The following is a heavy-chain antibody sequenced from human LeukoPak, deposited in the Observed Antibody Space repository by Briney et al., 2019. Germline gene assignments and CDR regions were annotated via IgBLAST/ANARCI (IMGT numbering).Heavy chain of an antibody. D-gene: IGHD2/OR15-2a*01. CDR1: GFTFSSYA. V-gene: IGHV3-30*04. Sequence: GGSLRLSCAASGFTFSSYAMHWVRQAPGKGLEWVAVISYDGSNKYYADSVKGRFTISRDNSKNTLYLQMNSLRAEDTAVYYCARETLEAYGIDVWGQGTTVTVSS. CDR3: ARETLEAYGIDV. CDR2: ISYDGSNK. J-gene: IGHJ6*02.